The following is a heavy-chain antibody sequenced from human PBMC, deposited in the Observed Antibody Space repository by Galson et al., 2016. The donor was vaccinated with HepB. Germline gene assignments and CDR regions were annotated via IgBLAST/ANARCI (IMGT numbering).Heavy chain of an antibody. Sequence: SVKVSCKASGYIFTSYSMHWVRQAPGQGLEWMGGIIPIFAITNYAQKFQGRVTITADESTSTAYMELSSLRSEDTAVYYCARERSFYDTSGYSPSYYYYGLDVWGQGTTVTVSS. J-gene: IGHJ6*02. CDR1: GYIFTSYS. CDR2: IIPIFAIT. CDR3: ARERSFYDTSGYSPSYYYYGLDV. D-gene: IGHD3-22*01. V-gene: IGHV1-69*13.